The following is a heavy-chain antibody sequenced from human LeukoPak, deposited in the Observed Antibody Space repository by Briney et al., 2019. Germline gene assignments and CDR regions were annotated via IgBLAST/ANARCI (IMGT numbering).Heavy chain of an antibody. V-gene: IGHV1-18*01. Sequence: ASVKVSCKASGYTFTNYGLSWVRQAPGQGLEWMGWSSPYSGNTTYAQRLQGRVTMTTDTSTSTAYMELRSLRSDDTAVYYCARDGTKLPWFGELRITRYYFYYMDVWGKGTTVTISS. D-gene: IGHD3-10*01. CDR1: GYTFTNYG. CDR2: SSPYSGNT. CDR3: ARDGTKLPWFGELRITRYYFYYMDV. J-gene: IGHJ6*03.